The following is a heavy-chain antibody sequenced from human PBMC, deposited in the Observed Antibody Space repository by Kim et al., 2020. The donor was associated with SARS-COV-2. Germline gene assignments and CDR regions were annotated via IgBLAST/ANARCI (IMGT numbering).Heavy chain of an antibody. D-gene: IGHD5-12*01. Sequence: SETLSLTCTVSGGSISSYYWSWIRQPPGKGLEWIGYIYYSGSTNYNPSLKSRVTISVDTSKNQFSLKLSSVTAADTAVYYCARAGRNGYNIRAFDIWGQGTMVTVSS. J-gene: IGHJ3*02. CDR1: GGSISSYY. CDR3: ARAGRNGYNIRAFDI. CDR2: IYYSGST. V-gene: IGHV4-59*13.